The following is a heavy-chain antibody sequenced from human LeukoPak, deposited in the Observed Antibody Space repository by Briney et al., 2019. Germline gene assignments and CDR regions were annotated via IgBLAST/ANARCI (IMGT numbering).Heavy chain of an antibody. CDR1: GGSISTYY. V-gene: IGHV4-59*12. CDR3: ARVAGFKAGIAVAGTYDY. D-gene: IGHD6-19*01. J-gene: IGHJ4*02. CDR2: VFYSGST. Sequence: SETLSLTCTVSGGSISTYYWSWIRQPPGKGLEWIGYVFYSGSTNYNSSLKSRVTISVDTSKNQFSLKLRSVTAADTAVYYCARVAGFKAGIAVAGTYDYWGQGTLVTVSS.